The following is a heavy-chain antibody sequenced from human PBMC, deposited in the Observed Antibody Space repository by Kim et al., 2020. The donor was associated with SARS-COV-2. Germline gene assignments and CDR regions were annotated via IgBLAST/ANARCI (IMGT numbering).Heavy chain of an antibody. V-gene: IGHV3-21*04. CDR2: ISSSSSYI. Sequence: GGSLRLSCAASGFTFSSYSMNWVRQAPGKGLEWVSSISSSSSYIYYADSVKGRFTISRDNAKNSLYLQMNSLRAEDTAVYYCARELTLDTAMPVPEAYWGQGTLVTVSS. J-gene: IGHJ4*02. CDR1: GFTFSSYS. CDR3: ARELTLDTAMPVPEAY. D-gene: IGHD5-18*01.